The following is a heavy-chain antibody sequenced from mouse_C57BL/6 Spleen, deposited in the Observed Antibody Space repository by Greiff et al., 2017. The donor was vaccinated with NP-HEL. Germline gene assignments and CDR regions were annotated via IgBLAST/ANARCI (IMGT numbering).Heavy chain of an antibody. Sequence: EVKLVESGPVLVKPGASVKMSCKASGYTFTDYYMNWVKQSHGKCLEWIGVINPYNGGTSYNQKFKGKATLTVDKSSSTAYMELNSLASEDSAVYYCARIRYCGSSRRAMDYWGQGTSVTVSS. CDR3: ARIRYCGSSRRAMDY. V-gene: IGHV1-19*01. J-gene: IGHJ4*01. D-gene: IGHD1-1*01. CDR1: GYTFTDYY. CDR2: INPYNGGT.